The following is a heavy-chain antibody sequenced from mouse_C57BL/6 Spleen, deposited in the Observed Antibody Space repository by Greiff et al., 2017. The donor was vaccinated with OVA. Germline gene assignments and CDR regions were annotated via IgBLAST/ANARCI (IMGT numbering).Heavy chain of an antibody. CDR1: GFTFSDYY. Sequence: EVQLVESEGGLVQPGSSMKLSCTASGFTFSDYYMAWVRQVPEKGLEWVANINYDGSSPYYLDSLKSRFIISGDNAKNILYLQMSSLKSEDTATYYCARGIITTGWYFDVWGTGTTVTVSS. J-gene: IGHJ1*03. CDR3: ARGIITTGWYFDV. CDR2: INYDGSSP. V-gene: IGHV5-16*01. D-gene: IGHD1-1*01.